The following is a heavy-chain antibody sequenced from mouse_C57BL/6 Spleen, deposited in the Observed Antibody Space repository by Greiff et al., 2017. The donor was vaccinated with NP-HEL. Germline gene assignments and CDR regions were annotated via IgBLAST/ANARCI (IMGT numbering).Heavy chain of an antibody. Sequence: VQLQQSGPGLVQPSQSLSITCTVSGFSLTSYGVHWVRQSPGKGLEWLGVIWRGGSTDYNAAFMSRLSITNDNSKSQVCFKMNSLQADDTAIYYFAAPDYEGAMDYWGQGTSVTVSS. CDR2: IWRGGST. D-gene: IGHD2-4*01. CDR3: AAPDYEGAMDY. CDR1: GFSLTSYG. V-gene: IGHV2-5*01. J-gene: IGHJ4*01.